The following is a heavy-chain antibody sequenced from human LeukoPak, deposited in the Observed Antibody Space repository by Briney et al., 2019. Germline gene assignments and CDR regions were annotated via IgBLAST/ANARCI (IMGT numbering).Heavy chain of an antibody. CDR1: GFSLSTSGVG. V-gene: IGHV2-5*01. CDR2: IYWNDDK. Sequence: ESGPTLVKPTQTLTLTCTFSGFSLSTSGVGVGWIRQPPGKALEWLALIYWNDDKRYSPSLKSRLTITKDTSKNQVVLTMTNMDPVDTATYYCAHRHIKSIGSSYDYWGQGTLVTVSS. CDR3: AHRHIKSIGSSYDY. J-gene: IGHJ4*02. D-gene: IGHD6-13*01.